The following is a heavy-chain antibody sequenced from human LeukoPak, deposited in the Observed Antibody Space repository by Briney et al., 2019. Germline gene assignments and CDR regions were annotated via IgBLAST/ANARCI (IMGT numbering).Heavy chain of an antibody. CDR1: GVSISSSSYY. CDR2: IYYSGST. D-gene: IGHD3-22*01. J-gene: IGHJ4*02. V-gene: IGHV4-39*01. CDR3: ARLGGVGYYYDSSGPIDY. Sequence: SETLSLTCTVSGVSISSSSYYWGWIRQPPGKGLEWIGSIYYSGSTYYNPSLKSRVTISVDTSKYQFSLKLSSVTAADTAVYYCARLGGVGYYYDSSGPIDYWGQGTLVTVSS.